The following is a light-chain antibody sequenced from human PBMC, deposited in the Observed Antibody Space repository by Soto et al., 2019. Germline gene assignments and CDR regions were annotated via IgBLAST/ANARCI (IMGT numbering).Light chain of an antibody. CDR2: EVS. V-gene: IGLV2-14*01. Sequence: QSALTQPASVSGSPGQSITISCTGTSSDVGAYDYVSWYQQHSGKAPKPMIHEVSNRPSGVSNRFSGSKSGNTASLTISGLQAEDEADYYCSSYTNTSTLFVFGTGTKVTVL. J-gene: IGLJ1*01. CDR1: SSDVGAYDY. CDR3: SSYTNTSTLFV.